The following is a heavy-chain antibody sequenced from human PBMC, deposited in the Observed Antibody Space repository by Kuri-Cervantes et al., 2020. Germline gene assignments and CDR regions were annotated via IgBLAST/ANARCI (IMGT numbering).Heavy chain of an antibody. CDR3: ARDYYGSGNLAGMDV. D-gene: IGHD3-10*01. V-gene: IGHV3-21*06. CDR1: GFTFSSYS. CDR2: ISSSSSYI. J-gene: IGHJ6*02. Sequence: GGSLRLSCAASGFTFSSYSMNWVRQAPGKGLEWVSSISSSSSYIYYADSVKGRFTISRDNSKNTLSLQMNSLRVEDTAVYYCARDYYGSGNLAGMDVWGQGTTVTVSS.